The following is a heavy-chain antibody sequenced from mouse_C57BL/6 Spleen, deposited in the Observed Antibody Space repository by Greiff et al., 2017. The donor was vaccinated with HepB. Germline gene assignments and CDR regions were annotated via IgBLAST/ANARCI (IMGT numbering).Heavy chain of an antibody. J-gene: IGHJ1*03. D-gene: IGHD2-1*01. V-gene: IGHV1-15*01. CDR1: GYTFTDYD. Sequence: QVQLQQSGAELVRPGASVTLSCKASGYTFTDYDMHWVKQTPVHGLEWIGAIDPDTGGTANNQKFKDKAILTADKSSSTDYMELHSLTSEDSAIYYDTRGDGNYSWYIDVWGTGTTVTVSS. CDR3: TRGDGNYSWYIDV. CDR2: IDPDTGGT.